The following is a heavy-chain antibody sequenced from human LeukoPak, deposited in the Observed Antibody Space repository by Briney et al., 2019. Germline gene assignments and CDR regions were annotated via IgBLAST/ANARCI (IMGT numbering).Heavy chain of an antibody. D-gene: IGHD5-12*01. CDR1: GYSFTSYW. CDR2: IDPSDSYT. CDR3: ARQEVASEGDY. Sequence: GESLKISCKGSGYSFTSYWISWVRQMPAKGLEWMGRIDPSDSYTNYSPSFQGHVTISADKSISTAYLQWSSLKASHTPMYYCARQEVASEGDYWGQGTLVTVSS. J-gene: IGHJ4*02. V-gene: IGHV5-10-1*01.